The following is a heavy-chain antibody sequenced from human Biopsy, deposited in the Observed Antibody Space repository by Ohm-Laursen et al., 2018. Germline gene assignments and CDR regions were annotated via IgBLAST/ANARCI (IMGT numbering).Heavy chain of an antibody. CDR1: GGTFINYA. D-gene: IGHD1-26*01. V-gene: IGHV1-69*13. CDR3: ARGPHSGSHSCFDY. J-gene: IGHJ4*02. CDR2: IIPMFGTA. Sequence: EASVKVSCKASGGTFINYAISWVRQAPGQGLEWMGGIIPMFGTANYAQMFQGRVTISADGSTSTSYMELSSLTTEDTAIYYCARGPHSGSHSCFDYWGRGTLVTVSS.